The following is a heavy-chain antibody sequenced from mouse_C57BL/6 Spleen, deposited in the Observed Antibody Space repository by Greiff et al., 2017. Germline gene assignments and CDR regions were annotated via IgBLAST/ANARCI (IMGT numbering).Heavy chain of an antibody. Sequence: EVQLVESGGGLVKPGGSLKLSCAASGFTFSSYAMSWVRQTPEKRLEWVANISGGGSYTYYPDTVKGRFTISRDTAKNNLYLQMRHRKSEDTAMYYCARVPIWDDWYFEVWGTGTTGTVAS. CDR1: GFTFSSYA. V-gene: IGHV5-4*01. CDR2: ISGGGSYT. CDR3: ARVPIWDDWYFEV. D-gene: IGHD4-1*01. J-gene: IGHJ1*03.